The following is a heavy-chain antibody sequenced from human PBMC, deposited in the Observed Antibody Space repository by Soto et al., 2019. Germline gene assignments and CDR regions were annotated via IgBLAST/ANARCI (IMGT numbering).Heavy chain of an antibody. CDR3: ASNEVTMVPVRAYYFDY. CDR2: ISSSSSYI. Sequence: GGSLRLSCAASGFTFSSYSMNWVRQAPGKGLEWVSSISSSSSYIYYADSVKGRFTISRDNAKNSLYLQMNSLRAEDTAVYYCASNEVTMVPVRAYYFDYWGQGTLVTVSS. D-gene: IGHD3-10*01. V-gene: IGHV3-21*01. CDR1: GFTFSSYS. J-gene: IGHJ4*02.